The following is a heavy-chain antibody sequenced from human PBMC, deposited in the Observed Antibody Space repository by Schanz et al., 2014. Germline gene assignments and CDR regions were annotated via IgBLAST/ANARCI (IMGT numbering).Heavy chain of an antibody. CDR1: GFTFTNYA. J-gene: IGHJ4*02. CDR2: LWHDGSKK. Sequence: VQLLESGGGLVQPGGSLRLSCAASGFTFTNYAMSWVRQAPGKGLEWVAILWHDGSKKYYADSVKGRFTISRDNSKNTLYLQMNGLRGEDTAVYYCAKDLDANYFDYWGQGILVTVSS. D-gene: IGHD1-1*01. CDR3: AKDLDANYFDY. V-gene: IGHV3-30*02.